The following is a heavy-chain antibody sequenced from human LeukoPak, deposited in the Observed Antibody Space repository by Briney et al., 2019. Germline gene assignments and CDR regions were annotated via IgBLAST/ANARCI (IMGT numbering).Heavy chain of an antibody. D-gene: IGHD3-22*01. Sequence: GGSLRLSCAASGFIFSNHDMSWVRQAPGKGLEWVSAISGSGGSTYYADSVKGRFTISRDNSENTLYLQMNSLRAEDTAVYYCAKDDRGVSYYYDSSGYYSNYWGQGTLVTVSS. CDR2: ISGSGGST. V-gene: IGHV3-23*01. CDR3: AKDDRGVSYYYDSSGYYSNY. J-gene: IGHJ4*02. CDR1: GFIFSNHD.